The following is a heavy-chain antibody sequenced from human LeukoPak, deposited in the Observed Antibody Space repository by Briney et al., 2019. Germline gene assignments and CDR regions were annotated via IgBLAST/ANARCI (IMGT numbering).Heavy chain of an antibody. CDR1: GYTFTSYY. V-gene: IGHV1-46*01. CDR2: INPSGGST. J-gene: IGHJ6*02. Sequence: GASVKVSCKASGYTFTSYYMHWVRQAPGQGLEWMGIINPSGGSTSYAQKFQGRVTMTRDTSTSTVYMELSSLRSEGTAVYYCASSPEYYDFWSGYYYYGMDVWGQGTTVTVSS. D-gene: IGHD3-3*01. CDR3: ASSPEYYDFWSGYYYYGMDV.